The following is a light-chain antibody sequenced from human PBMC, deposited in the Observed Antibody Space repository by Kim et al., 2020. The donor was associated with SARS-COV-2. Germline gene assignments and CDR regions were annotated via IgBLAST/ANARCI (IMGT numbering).Light chain of an antibody. CDR2: GKN. CDR1: SLRSYY. J-gene: IGLJ2*01. Sequence: ALGQTVRITCQEDSLRSYYASWYQQKPGQAPVLVIYGKNNRPSGIPDRFSGSSSGNTASLTITGAQAEDEADYYCNSRDSSGNHVVFGGGTKVTVL. CDR3: NSRDSSGNHVV. V-gene: IGLV3-19*01.